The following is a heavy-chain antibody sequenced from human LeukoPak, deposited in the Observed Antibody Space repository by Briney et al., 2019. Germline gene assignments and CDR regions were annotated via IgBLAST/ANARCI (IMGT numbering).Heavy chain of an antibody. CDR3: AREFSYYDSSGYYGGGSFDY. CDR2: IWYDGSNK. D-gene: IGHD3-22*01. V-gene: IGHV3-33*01. J-gene: IGHJ4*02. CDR1: GFTFSSYG. Sequence: GGSLRLSCAASGFTFSSYGMHWVRQAPGKGLEWVAVIWYDGSNKYYADSVKGRFTISRDNSKNTLYLQMNSLRAEDTAVYYCAREFSYYDSSGYYGGGSFDYWGQGTLVTVSS.